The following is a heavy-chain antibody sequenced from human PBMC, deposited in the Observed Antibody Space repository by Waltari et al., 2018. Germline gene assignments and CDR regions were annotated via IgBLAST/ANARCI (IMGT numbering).Heavy chain of an antibody. J-gene: IGHJ5*02. CDR3: ARRGRGEEGRWFDP. Sequence: EVQLEQSGAEVKEPGESLKISCNGSEYTFSMQWIAWLRQMHGQGLEWMGIIYPGDSDTRYSPSFQGQVTISADKSISTAYLQWRSLKASVTGIYYCARRGRGEEGRWFDPWGQGTMVTVSS. CDR2: IYPGDSDT. D-gene: IGHD2-15*01. CDR1: EYTFSMQW. V-gene: IGHV5-51*01.